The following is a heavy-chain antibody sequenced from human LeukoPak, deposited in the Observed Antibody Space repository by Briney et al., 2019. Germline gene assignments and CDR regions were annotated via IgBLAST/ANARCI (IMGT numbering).Heavy chain of an antibody. CDR1: GFTFSDYY. D-gene: IGHD6-19*01. CDR3: AREGRSNPAIGVD. Sequence: PGGSLRLSCAASGFTFSDYYMSWIRQSPAKGLEWIGSIYYGGTSYYNPSLKSRVTISVDTSKNQFSLKLSSVTAADTAVYYCAREGRSNPAIGVDWGQGTLVTVSS. V-gene: IGHV4-38-2*02. J-gene: IGHJ4*02. CDR2: IYYGGTS.